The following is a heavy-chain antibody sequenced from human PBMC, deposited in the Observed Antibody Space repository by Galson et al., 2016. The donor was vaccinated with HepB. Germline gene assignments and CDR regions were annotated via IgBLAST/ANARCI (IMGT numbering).Heavy chain of an antibody. Sequence: QSGAEVKKPGESLKISCKASGYNFNTYWIAWVRQMPGKGLEFMGMIYPADSDTRYSPSFQGQVTISADKSISPSFLQWSSLKAADTAIYYCSRLHSDPSAFDYWGRGTLVTVYS. CDR1: GYNFNTYW. D-gene: IGHD3-9*01. J-gene: IGHJ2*01. CDR3: SRLHSDPSAFDY. CDR2: IYPADSDT. V-gene: IGHV5-51*01.